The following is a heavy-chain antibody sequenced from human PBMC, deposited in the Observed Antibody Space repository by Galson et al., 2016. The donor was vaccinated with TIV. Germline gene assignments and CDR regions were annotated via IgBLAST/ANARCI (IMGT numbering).Heavy chain of an antibody. V-gene: IGHV3-30*04. Sequence: SLRLSCAASGFTFSTYAMYWVRQSQSKGLEWVAFISYDGTNKYYADSVKGRFTVSRDNSKNTLYLQLNNVRREDTAVYYCVRETVWGQGTTVTVSS. CDR2: ISYDGTNK. CDR1: GFTFSTYA. CDR3: VRETV. J-gene: IGHJ6*02.